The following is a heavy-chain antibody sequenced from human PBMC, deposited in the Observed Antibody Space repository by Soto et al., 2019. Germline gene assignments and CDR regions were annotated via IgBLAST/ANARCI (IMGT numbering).Heavy chain of an antibody. J-gene: IGHJ5*02. D-gene: IGHD3-10*02. Sequence: SETLSLTCTVSGGSTSSDNYWGWIRQPPGKGLEWIGSVEYGGSTYDNPSLKSRVTLSADTSKNQFSLKLTSVTAADTAIYYCARHVRGAVTMNWFDPWGHGTLVTVSS. CDR1: GGSTSSDNY. CDR3: ARHVRGAVTMNWFDP. CDR2: VEYGGST. V-gene: IGHV4-39*01.